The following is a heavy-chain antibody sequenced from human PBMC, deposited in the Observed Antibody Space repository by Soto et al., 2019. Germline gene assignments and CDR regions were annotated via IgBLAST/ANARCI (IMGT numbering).Heavy chain of an antibody. CDR2: IAFTGSAT. J-gene: IGHJ4*02. CDR1: GFTLHDYA. V-gene: IGHV3-23*05. D-gene: IGHD3-3*02. CDR3: ARGGKAQPFY. Sequence: GSLRLSCATSGFTLHDYAMSWVRQAPGKGLEWVSAIAFTGSATYYADSVKGRFTISRDNAKNSLYLEMNSLRAEDTAVYFCARGGKAQPFYWGQGTLVTVSS.